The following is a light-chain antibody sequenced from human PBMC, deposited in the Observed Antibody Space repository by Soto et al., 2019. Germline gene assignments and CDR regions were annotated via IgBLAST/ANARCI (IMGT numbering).Light chain of an antibody. V-gene: IGLV2-8*01. CDR3: SSYAGSSYV. CDR1: SSDVGGYNY. Sequence: LTQPPSASGSPGQSVTISCTGTSSDVGGYNYVSWYQQHPGKAPKLMIYEVSKRPSGVPDRFSGSKSGNTASLTVSGLQAEDEADYYCSSYAGSSYVFGTGTRSPS. J-gene: IGLJ1*01. CDR2: EVS.